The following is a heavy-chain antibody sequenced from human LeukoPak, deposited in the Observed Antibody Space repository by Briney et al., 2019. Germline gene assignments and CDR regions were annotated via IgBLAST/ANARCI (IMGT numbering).Heavy chain of an antibody. CDR1: GYTLTELS. CDR2: FDPEDGET. J-gene: IGHJ4*02. V-gene: IGHV1-24*01. CDR3: ATQHYYDSSGYSDY. Sequence: ASVTVSCKVSGYTLTELSMHWVRQAPGKGLEWMGGFDPEDGETIYAQKFQGRVTMTEDTSTDTAYMELSSLRSEDTAVYYCATQHYYDSSGYSDYWGQGTLVTVSS. D-gene: IGHD3-22*01.